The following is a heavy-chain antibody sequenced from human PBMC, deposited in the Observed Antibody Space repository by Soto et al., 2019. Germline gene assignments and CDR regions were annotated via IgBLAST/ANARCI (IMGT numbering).Heavy chain of an antibody. CDR2: IYYSGST. CDR1: GGSISSGDYY. D-gene: IGHD3-9*01. J-gene: IGHJ4*02. V-gene: IGHV4-30-4*01. Sequence: SETLSLTCTVSGGSISSGDYYWSWIRQPPGKGLEWIGYIYYSGSTYYNPSLKSRVTISVDTSKNQFSLKLSSVTAADTAVYYCARVFPDEDWLSVVHGYYFDYWGQGTLVTVSS. CDR3: ARVFPDEDWLSVVHGYYFDY.